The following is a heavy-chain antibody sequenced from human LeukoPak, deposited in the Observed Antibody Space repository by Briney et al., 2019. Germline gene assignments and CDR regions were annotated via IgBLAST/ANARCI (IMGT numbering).Heavy chain of an antibody. CDR3: ARELRYSSSWYNWFDP. V-gene: IGHV1-2*02. J-gene: IGHJ5*02. CDR1: GYTFTGYY. Sequence: ASVKVSCKASGYTFTGYYMHWVRQAPGQGLEWMGWINPNSGGTNYAQKFQGRVTMTRDTSISTAYMELSRLRSDDTAVYYCARELRYSSSWYNWFDPWGQGTLVTVSS. D-gene: IGHD6-13*01. CDR2: INPNSGGT.